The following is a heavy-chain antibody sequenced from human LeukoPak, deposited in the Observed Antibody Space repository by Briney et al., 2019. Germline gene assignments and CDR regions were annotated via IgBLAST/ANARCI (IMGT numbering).Heavy chain of an antibody. CDR2: IIPIFGTA. Sequence: GSSVEVSCKASGGTFSSYAISWVRQAPGQGLEWMGGIIPIFGTANYAQKFQGRVTITADESTSTAYMELSSLRSEDTAVYYCARGGYGSGSYYNINYYYGMDVWGQGTTVTVSS. CDR3: ARGGYGSGSYYNINYYYGMDV. V-gene: IGHV1-69*01. J-gene: IGHJ6*02. D-gene: IGHD3-10*01. CDR1: GGTFSSYA.